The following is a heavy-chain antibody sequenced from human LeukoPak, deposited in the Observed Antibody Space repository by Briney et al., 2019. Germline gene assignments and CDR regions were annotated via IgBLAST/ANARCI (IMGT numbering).Heavy chain of an antibody. V-gene: IGHV3-23*01. D-gene: IGHD1-14*01. J-gene: IGHJ4*02. CDR1: GFTFSSYA. CDR3: AKDVSGNRGVRDFDY. CDR2: ISGSGGSP. Sequence: GRSLRLSCAASGFTFSSYAMHWVRQAPGKGLEWVSAISGSGGSPYYADSVKGRFTISRDNSKNTLYLQMNSLRAEDTAVYYCAKDVSGNRGVRDFDYWGQGTLVTVSS.